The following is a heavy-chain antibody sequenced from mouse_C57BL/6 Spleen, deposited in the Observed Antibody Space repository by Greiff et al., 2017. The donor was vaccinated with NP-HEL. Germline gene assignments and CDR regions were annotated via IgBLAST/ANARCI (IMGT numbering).Heavy chain of an antibody. V-gene: IGHV1-61*01. CDR2: IYPSDSET. D-gene: IGHD2-4*01. CDR1: GYTFTSYW. CDR3: ARGEDDYGGSSFAY. Sequence: QVQLQQSGAELVRPGSSVKLSCKASGYTFTSYWMDWVKQRPGQGLEWIGNIYPSDSETHYNQKFKDKATLTVDKSSSTAYMQLSSLTSEDSAVYYCARGEDDYGGSSFAYWGQGTLVTVSA. J-gene: IGHJ3*01.